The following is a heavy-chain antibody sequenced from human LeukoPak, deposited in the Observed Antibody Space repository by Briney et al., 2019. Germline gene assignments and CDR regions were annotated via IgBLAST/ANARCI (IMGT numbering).Heavy chain of an antibody. CDR3: ASSPIVGEGSDY. V-gene: IGHV3-21*01. J-gene: IGHJ4*02. Sequence: GGSLRLSCAASGFTFSSYSMNWFGQAPGKGLEWVSSISSSSSYIYSGDSVKGRFTISRDNAKNSLYLQMNSLRAEDTAVYYCASSPIVGEGSDYWGQGTLVTVSS. D-gene: IGHD2/OR15-2a*01. CDR1: GFTFSSYS. CDR2: ISSSSSYI.